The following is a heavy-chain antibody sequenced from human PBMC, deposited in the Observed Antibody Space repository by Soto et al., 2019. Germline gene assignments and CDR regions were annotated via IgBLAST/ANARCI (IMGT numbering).Heavy chain of an antibody. Sequence: SETLSLTCTVSGGSISSYYWSWIRQPPGKGLEWIGYIYYSGSTNYNPSLKSRVTISVDTSKNQFSLKLSSVTAADTALYYCARVGGDIVVVPAALAPYYYYYYMDVWGKGTTVTVSS. V-gene: IGHV4-59*01. J-gene: IGHJ6*03. D-gene: IGHD2-2*01. CDR3: ARVGGDIVVVPAALAPYYYYYYMDV. CDR2: IYYSGST. CDR1: GGSISSYY.